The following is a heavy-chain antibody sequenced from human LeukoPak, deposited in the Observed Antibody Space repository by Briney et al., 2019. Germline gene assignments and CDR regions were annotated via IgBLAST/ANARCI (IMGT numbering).Heavy chain of an antibody. Sequence: GGSLRLSCAASGFTFSDYYMSWIRQAPGKGLEWVSYISSSGSTIYYADSVKGRFTISRDNAKNSLYLQMNSLRAEDTAVYYCAREYDILTGYSQVPHFDYWGQGTLVTVSS. V-gene: IGHV3-11*01. J-gene: IGHJ4*02. CDR1: GFTFSDYY. CDR3: AREYDILTGYSQVPHFDY. D-gene: IGHD3-9*01. CDR2: ISSSGSTI.